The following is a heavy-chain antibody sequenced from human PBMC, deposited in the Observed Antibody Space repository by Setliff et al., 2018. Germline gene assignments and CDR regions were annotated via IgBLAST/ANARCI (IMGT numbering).Heavy chain of an antibody. V-gene: IGHV4-4*07. CDR1: GGSFTNYY. CDR2: IQSTGNT. J-gene: IGHJ4*02. Sequence: SETLSLTCTVYGGSFTNYYWGWIRQSPGKGLEWIGLIQSTGNTNYNPSLQSRVTISIDTSKNQFSLKMSSVTAADTALYFCARDNPILGATDYWGQGALVTSPQ. D-gene: IGHD1-26*01. CDR3: ARDNPILGATDY.